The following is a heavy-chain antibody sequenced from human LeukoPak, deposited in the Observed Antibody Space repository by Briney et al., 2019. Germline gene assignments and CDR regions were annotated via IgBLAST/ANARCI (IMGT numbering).Heavy chain of an antibody. V-gene: IGHV1-18*01. CDR1: GYTFTSYG. CDR3: ARISIAAAGPYYMDV. Sequence: ASVTVSCKASGYTFTSYGIIWVRQAPGQGLEWMGWISAYNGNTNYAQKLQGRVTMTTDTSTSTAYMELRSLRSDDTAVYYCARISIAAAGPYYMDVWGKGTTVTVSS. J-gene: IGHJ6*03. D-gene: IGHD6-13*01. CDR2: ISAYNGNT.